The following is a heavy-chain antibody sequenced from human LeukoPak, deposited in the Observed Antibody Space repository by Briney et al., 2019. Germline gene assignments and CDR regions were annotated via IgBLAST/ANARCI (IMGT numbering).Heavy chain of an antibody. V-gene: IGHV3-21*01. J-gene: IGHJ4*02. CDR2: ISSSSSYI. Sequence: GXLRLSXAASGFTFSSYSMNWVRQAPGKGLEWVSSISSSSSYIYYADSVKGRFTISRDNEKNSLYLQMNSLRAEDTAVYYCARDNYYVHDYWGQGTXVTXXS. CDR3: ARDNYYVHDY. CDR1: GFTFSSYS. D-gene: IGHD3-10*02.